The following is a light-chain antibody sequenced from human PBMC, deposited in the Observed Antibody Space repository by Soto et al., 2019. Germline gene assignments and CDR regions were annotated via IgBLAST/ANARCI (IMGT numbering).Light chain of an antibody. CDR3: QTWGTGTGV. CDR2: LNSDGSH. CDR1: SGHSSYA. V-gene: IGLV4-69*01. Sequence: QPVLTQSPSASASLGASVKLTCTLSSGHSSYAIAWHQQQPEKGPRYLMKLNSDGSHSKGDGIPDRFSGSSSGAERYLTICSLQSEDEADYYCQTWGTGTGVFGGGTKLTVL. J-gene: IGLJ3*02.